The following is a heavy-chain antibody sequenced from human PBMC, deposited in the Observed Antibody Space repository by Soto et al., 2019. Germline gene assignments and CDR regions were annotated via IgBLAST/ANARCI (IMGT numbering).Heavy chain of an antibody. Sequence: QVQLVQSGAEVKKPGASVKVSCKASGYTFTSYYMHWVRQAPGQGLEWMGIINPSGGSTSYAQKFQGRVTMTRDTSTSKVYMELSSLKSEDTAVYYCARDVGYCSSTSCYAVAYYFDYWGQGTLVTVSS. CDR3: ARDVGYCSSTSCYAVAYYFDY. CDR1: GYTFTSYY. D-gene: IGHD2-2*01. J-gene: IGHJ4*02. V-gene: IGHV1-46*03. CDR2: INPSGGST.